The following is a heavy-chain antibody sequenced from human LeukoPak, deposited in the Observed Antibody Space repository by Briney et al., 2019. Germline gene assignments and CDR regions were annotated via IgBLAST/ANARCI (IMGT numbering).Heavy chain of an antibody. J-gene: IGHJ4*02. CDR3: ARDATMTTVSLGY. CDR2: INTNTGNP. V-gene: IGHV7-4-1*02. CDR1: GYTFTSYA. D-gene: IGHD4-17*01. Sequence: VSVKVSCKASGYTFTSYAMHWVRQAPGQGLEWMGWINTNTGNPTYAQGFTGRFVFSLDTSVSTAYLQISSLKAEDTAVYYCARDATMTTVSLGYWGQGTLVTVSS.